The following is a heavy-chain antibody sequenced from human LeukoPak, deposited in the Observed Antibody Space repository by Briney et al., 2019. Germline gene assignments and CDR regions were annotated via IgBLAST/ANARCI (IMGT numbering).Heavy chain of an antibody. CDR3: ARDLKDGSGSYHNYYYYYYMDV. Sequence: ASVKVSCKASGYTFTSYYMHWVRQAPGQGLEWMGIINPSGGSTIYAQKFQGRVTMTRDMSTSTVYMELSSLRSEDTAVYYCARDLKDGSGSYHNYYYYYYMDVWGKGTTVTVSS. V-gene: IGHV1-46*01. J-gene: IGHJ6*03. CDR1: GYTFTSYY. CDR2: INPSGGST. D-gene: IGHD3-10*01.